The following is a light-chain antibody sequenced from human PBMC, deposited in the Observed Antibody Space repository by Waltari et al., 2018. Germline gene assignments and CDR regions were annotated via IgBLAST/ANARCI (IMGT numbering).Light chain of an antibody. J-gene: IGKJ1*01. Sequence: DIVMTQSPDSLAVSLGERATINCKSSQSVLYSSNNKTYLAWYQQKPGQPPKLLIYWASTREAGVPDRFSGRGSGTDFTLTISSLQAEDVAVYYCQQYYSTRTFGQGTKVEIK. CDR3: QQYYSTRT. V-gene: IGKV4-1*01. CDR1: QSVLYSSNNKTY. CDR2: WAS.